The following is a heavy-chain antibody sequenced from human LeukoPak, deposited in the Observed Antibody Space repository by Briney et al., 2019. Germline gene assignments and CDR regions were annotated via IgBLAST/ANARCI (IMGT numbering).Heavy chain of an antibody. CDR2: IIPILGIA. D-gene: IGHD3-22*01. CDR1: GGTFSSYT. Sequence: SVKVSCKASGGTFSSYTISWVRQAPGQGLEWMGRIIPILGIANYAQKFQGRVSITADKSTSTAYMELSSLRSEDTAVYYCARTGRVYYDSSGYFERAFDYWGQGTLVTVSS. V-gene: IGHV1-69*02. J-gene: IGHJ4*02. CDR3: ARTGRVYYDSSGYFERAFDY.